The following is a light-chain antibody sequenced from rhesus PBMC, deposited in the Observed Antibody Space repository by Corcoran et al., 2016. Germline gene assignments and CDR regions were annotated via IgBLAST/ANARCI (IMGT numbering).Light chain of an antibody. J-gene: IGKJ2*01. V-gene: IGKV1S17*01. CDR1: QGITND. Sequence: DIQMTQSPSSLSASVGDRVTITCRASQGITNDFAWYQQKPGESPNLLNYEASSLKSGIPSRFSGSGSGTDFTLTISSLQSEDFATYYCQHYYSTPSSFGQGTKVEIK. CDR2: EAS. CDR3: QHYYSTPSS.